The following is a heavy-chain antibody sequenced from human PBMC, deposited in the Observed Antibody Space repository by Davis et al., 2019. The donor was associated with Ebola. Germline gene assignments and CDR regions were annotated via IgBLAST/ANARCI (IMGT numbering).Heavy chain of an antibody. CDR1: GFTFSSYA. J-gene: IGHJ4*02. CDR2: ISYDGSNK. D-gene: IGHD4-17*01. V-gene: IGHV3-30-3*01. Sequence: GSLRLSCAASGFTFSSYAMHWVRQAPGKGLEWVAVISYDGSNKYYADSVKGRFTISRDNSKNTLYLQMNSLRAEDTAVYYCATDLITDYGDYHFDYWGQGTLVTVSS. CDR3: ATDLITDYGDYHFDY.